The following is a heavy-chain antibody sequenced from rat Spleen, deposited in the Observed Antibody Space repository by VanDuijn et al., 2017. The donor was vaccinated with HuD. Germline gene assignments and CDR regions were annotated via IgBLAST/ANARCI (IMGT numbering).Heavy chain of an antibody. Sequence: EVQLVESGGGLVQPERSLKLSCAASGFTFSDYGMAWVRQAPTKGLEWVASITNTGGSTYYPDSVKGRFTISRDNTNSTLYLQMNSLRSEDTATYYCTRPGGLYVMDAWGQGASVTVSS. V-gene: IGHV5-29*01. D-gene: IGHD1-4*01. CDR2: ITNTGGST. J-gene: IGHJ4*01. CDR1: GFTFSDYG. CDR3: TRPGGLYVMDA.